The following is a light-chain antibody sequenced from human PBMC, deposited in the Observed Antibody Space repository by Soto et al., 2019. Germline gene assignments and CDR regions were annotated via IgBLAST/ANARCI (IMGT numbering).Light chain of an antibody. CDR2: AAS. J-gene: IGKJ5*01. Sequence: DIQMTQSPSSVSASVGDRVTITCRASQDLSSWLAWYQQKPGKAPKLLISAASSLQSGVPSRFSGSGSGTDFPLTIRSLQPEDFATYYCQQPSSYPITFGQGTRLEIK. CDR3: QQPSSYPIT. CDR1: QDLSSW. V-gene: IGKV1D-12*01.